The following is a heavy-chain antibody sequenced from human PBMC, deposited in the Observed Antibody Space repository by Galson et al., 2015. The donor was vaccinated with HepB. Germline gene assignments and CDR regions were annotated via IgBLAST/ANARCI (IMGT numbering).Heavy chain of an antibody. CDR1: GFTFSNAW. Sequence: SLRLSCAASGFTFSNAWLSWVRQAPGKGLEWVGRIKSKADGGTRDYAAPVKGRFTISRDDSNNTLYLQMNSLKTEDTAVYYCTTKSPIVAGGTDYWGQGTLVTVSS. CDR3: TTKSPIVAGGTDY. CDR2: IKSKADGGTR. V-gene: IGHV3-15*01. D-gene: IGHD6-13*01. J-gene: IGHJ4*02.